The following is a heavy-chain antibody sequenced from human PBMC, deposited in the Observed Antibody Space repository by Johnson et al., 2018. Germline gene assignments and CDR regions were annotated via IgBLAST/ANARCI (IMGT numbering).Heavy chain of an antibody. CDR1: GFTFGDYG. J-gene: IGHJ3*01. CDR3: AKEKGWERPQAEAFGL. V-gene: IGHV3-9*01. Sequence: EVQLVESGGGLVQPGRSLRLSCAASGFTFGDYGMHWVRQVPGKGLEWVSGINWNSLKKGYAYSVKGRVTISSDNAVNSLYLQMYSLRADDTAVYYCAKEKGWERPQAEAFGLWGQGTMVTVSS. D-gene: IGHD1-26*01. CDR2: INWNSLKK.